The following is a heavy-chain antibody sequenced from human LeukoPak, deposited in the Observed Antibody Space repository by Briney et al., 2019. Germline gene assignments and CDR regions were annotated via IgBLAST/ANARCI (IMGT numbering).Heavy chain of an antibody. CDR2: IYYSGST. D-gene: IGHD4-23*01. CDR3: ARSGLRWSYYYYGMDV. Sequence: SETLSLTCTVSGGSISSYYWSWIRQPPGKGLEWIGYIYYSGSTNYNPSLKSRVTISVDTSKNQFSLKLSSVTAADTAVYYCARSGLRWSYYYYGMDVWGQGTTVTVSS. CDR1: GGSISSYY. J-gene: IGHJ6*02. V-gene: IGHV4-59*01.